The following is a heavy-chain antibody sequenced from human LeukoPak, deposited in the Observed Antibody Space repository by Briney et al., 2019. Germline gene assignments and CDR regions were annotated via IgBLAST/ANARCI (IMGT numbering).Heavy chain of an antibody. V-gene: IGHV4-59*04. Sequence: SETLSLTCTVSGGSISSYYWSWIRQPPGKGLECIGGLHYSGTTYYNPSLKSRVTISVDTSKNQFSLNVNSVTATDTAVYYCARRKANLNWFDSWGRGTLVTVSS. CDR2: LHYSGTT. J-gene: IGHJ5*01. CDR1: GGSISSYY. CDR3: ARRKANLNWFDS.